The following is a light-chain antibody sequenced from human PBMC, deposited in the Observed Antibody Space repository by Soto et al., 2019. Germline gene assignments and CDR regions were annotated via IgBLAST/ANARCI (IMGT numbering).Light chain of an antibody. CDR1: QNIYTGY. CDR2: GAS. J-gene: IGKJ3*01. Sequence: EVVLTQSPGTLSLSPGESATLSCRASQNIYTGYLAWYQQKPGQAPRLLISGASDRATGTPDRFTGSGSGTDFTLTISRLEPEDFAVYYCQQFSGSLTFGPGTKVDIK. V-gene: IGKV3-20*01. CDR3: QQFSGSLT.